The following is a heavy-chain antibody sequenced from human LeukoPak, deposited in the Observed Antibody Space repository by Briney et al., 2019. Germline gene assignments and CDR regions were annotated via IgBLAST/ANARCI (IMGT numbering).Heavy chain of an antibody. V-gene: IGHV4-59*12. CDR2: IYYSGST. D-gene: IGHD6-19*01. CDR3: ARDRSGDTSGWYTSLDF. CDR1: GGSISSYY. J-gene: IGHJ4*02. Sequence: PSETLSLTCTVSGGSISSYYWSWIRQPPGKGLEWIGYIYYSGSTNYNPSLKSRVTISVDTSKNQFSLKLSSVTAADTAVYYCARDRSGDTSGWYTSLDFWGQGTLVTVSS.